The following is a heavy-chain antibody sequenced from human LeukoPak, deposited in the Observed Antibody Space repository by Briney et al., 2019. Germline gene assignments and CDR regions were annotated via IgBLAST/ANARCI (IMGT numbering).Heavy chain of an antibody. CDR2: IEEDGSVK. CDR1: GFTFNNYW. CDR3: ARVRSGYYVDY. D-gene: IGHD3-3*01. J-gene: IGHJ4*02. V-gene: IGHV3-7*01. Sequence: GGSLRLSCAASGFTFNNYWMNWVRQAPGKGLEWVATIEEDGSVKYYVDSVKGRFTISRDNAKNSLYLQMNSLRVEDTAVYYCARVRSGYYVDYWGRGTLVTVSS.